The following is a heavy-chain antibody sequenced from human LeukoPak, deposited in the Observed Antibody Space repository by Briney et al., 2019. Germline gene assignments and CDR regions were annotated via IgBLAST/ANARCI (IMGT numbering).Heavy chain of an antibody. J-gene: IGHJ4*02. D-gene: IGHD3-3*01. V-gene: IGHV3-33*01. Sequence: GGSLRLSCVASGYTFSSYGMHWVRQAPGKGLQWVAVIWYDESKKYYTDSVKGRFTISRDVSKNTLYLQMNSLRAEDSAMYYCARDGGVGLDYWGQGTLVTVSS. CDR2: IWYDESKK. CDR1: GYTFSSYG. CDR3: ARDGGVGLDY.